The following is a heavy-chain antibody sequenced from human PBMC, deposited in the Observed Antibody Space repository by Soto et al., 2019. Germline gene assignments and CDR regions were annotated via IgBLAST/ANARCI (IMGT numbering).Heavy chain of an antibody. Sequence: ASVKVSCKASGYTFTSYYMHWVRQAPGQGLEWMGIINPSGGSTSYAQKFQGRVTMARDTSTSTVYMELSSLRSEDTAVYYCAREGPHSSSWSHYYYYGMDVWGQGTTVTSP. CDR2: INPSGGST. CDR3: AREGPHSSSWSHYYYYGMDV. V-gene: IGHV1-46*03. CDR1: GYTFTSYY. D-gene: IGHD6-13*01. J-gene: IGHJ6*02.